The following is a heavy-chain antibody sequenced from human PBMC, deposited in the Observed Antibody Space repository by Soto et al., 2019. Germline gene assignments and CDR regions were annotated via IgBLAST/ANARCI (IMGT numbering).Heavy chain of an antibody. J-gene: IGHJ4*02. CDR3: ARVAADCGGDCYSPFPH. D-gene: IGHD2-21*02. V-gene: IGHV1-3*04. CDR1: GYTYTNYP. CDR2: INTGNGNT. Sequence: ASVKVSCKASGYTYTNYPIHWVRQAPGQRLEWMGWINTGNGNTKYSRNFQGRVTITRDISASTAYMELSSLRSEDTAMYYCARVAADCGGDCYSPFPHWRQGTLVTGS.